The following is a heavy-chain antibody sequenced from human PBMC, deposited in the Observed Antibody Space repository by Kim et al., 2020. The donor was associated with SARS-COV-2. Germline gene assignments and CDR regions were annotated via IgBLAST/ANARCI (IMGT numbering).Heavy chain of an antibody. V-gene: IGHV3-21*01. Sequence: GGSLRLSCAASGFTFSSYSMNWVRQAPGKGLEWVSSISSSSYYIYYADSVKGRFTISRDNARDSLYLQMNSLGAEDTAVYYCARDPRVRANFYGMDVWGQGTTVIVSS. CDR1: GFTFSSYS. CDR3: ARDPRVRANFYGMDV. J-gene: IGHJ6*02. CDR2: ISSSSYYI.